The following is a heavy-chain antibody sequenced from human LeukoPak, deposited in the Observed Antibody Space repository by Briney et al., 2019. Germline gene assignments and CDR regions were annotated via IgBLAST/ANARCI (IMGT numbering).Heavy chain of an antibody. CDR2: IYYSGST. V-gene: IGHV4-39*07. CDR1: GGSISSSSYY. CDR3: ARDLEQWLVAGTGY. J-gene: IGHJ4*02. Sequence: SETLSLTCTVSGGSISSSSYYWGWIRQPPGKGLEWIGSIYYSGSTYYNPSLKSRVTISVDTSKNQFSLKLSSVTAADTAVYYCARDLEQWLVAGTGYWGQGTLVTVS. D-gene: IGHD6-19*01.